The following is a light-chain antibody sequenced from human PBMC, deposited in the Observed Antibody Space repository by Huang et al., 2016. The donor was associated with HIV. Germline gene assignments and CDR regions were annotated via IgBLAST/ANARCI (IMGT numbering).Light chain of an antibody. J-gene: IGKJ3*01. CDR3: QQYGTSPMT. Sequence: IVLTQSPGTLSLSPGERAILTCRANQNISNNYLAWYQQKPGQAPRLLIYGASRRATGVPDRFSGSGSGADFSLINSRLESEDSAVYFCQQYGTSPMTFGPGTKVDIK. V-gene: IGKV3-20*01. CDR1: QNISNNY. CDR2: GAS.